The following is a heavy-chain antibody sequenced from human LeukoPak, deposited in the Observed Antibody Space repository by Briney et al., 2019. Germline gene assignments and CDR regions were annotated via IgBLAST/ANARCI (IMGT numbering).Heavy chain of an antibody. CDR2: ISYDGSNK. CDR1: GITFSSYG. J-gene: IGHJ4*02. D-gene: IGHD3-10*01. Sequence: QAGGSLRLSCPVSGITFSSYGMHWVRQAPGKGLEWVAVISYDGSNKYYAESAKGRFTISRDNSKSTLYLQMNSLRTEDTAVYYCATGDYYGSGSSATLDYWGQGALVTVSS. V-gene: IGHV3-30*03. CDR3: ATGDYYGSGSSATLDY.